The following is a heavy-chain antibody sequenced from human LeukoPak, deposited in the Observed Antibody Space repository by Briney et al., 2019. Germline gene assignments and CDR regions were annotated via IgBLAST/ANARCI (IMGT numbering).Heavy chain of an antibody. CDR1: GFTFSSYW. Sequence: PGGSLRLSCAASGFTFSSYWMSWVRQAPGKGLEWLANIKRDGSEKYYVDSVKGRFTISRDNAKNSLYLQMNSLRAEDTAVYYCARDLRYCSSTSCSYYFDYWGQGTLVTVSS. V-gene: IGHV3-7*01. CDR2: IKRDGSEK. D-gene: IGHD2-2*01. CDR3: ARDLRYCSSTSCSYYFDY. J-gene: IGHJ4*02.